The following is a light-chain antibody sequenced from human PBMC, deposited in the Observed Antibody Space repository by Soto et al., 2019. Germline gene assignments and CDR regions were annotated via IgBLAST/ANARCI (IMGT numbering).Light chain of an antibody. CDR2: GVS. V-gene: IGKV3-20*01. CDR3: QQYGDSVYT. Sequence: VLTQSPGTLSLSPGDRATLFCRASQSVDTNYLAWYQQKPGQAPRLLIYGVSNRATGIPDRFSGSGSGTDFTLTISRLEPEDFAVYYCQQYGDSVYTFGPGTKLEI. J-gene: IGKJ2*01. CDR1: QSVDTNY.